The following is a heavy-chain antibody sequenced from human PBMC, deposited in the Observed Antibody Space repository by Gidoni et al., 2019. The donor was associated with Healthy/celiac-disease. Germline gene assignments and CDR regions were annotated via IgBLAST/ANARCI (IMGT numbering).Heavy chain of an antibody. CDR2: ISGSGGST. CDR1: GFTFSSYA. V-gene: IGHV3-23*01. CDR3: AKYRAEISGWYFFDY. J-gene: IGHJ4*02. D-gene: IGHD6-19*01. Sequence: EVQLLESGGGLVQPGGSLRLSCADSGFTFSSYAMSWVRQAPGKGLEWVSAISGSGGSTSYAASVKGRFTISRNNSKTTLYLQMNRLRAEDTAVYYGAKYRAEISGWYFFDYWGQGTLVTVSS.